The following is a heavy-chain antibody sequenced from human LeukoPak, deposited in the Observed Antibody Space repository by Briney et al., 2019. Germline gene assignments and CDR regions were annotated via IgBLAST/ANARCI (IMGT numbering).Heavy chain of an antibody. CDR1: GGTFSSYA. J-gene: IGHJ4*02. Sequence: GSSVKVSCKASGGTFSSYAISWVRQAPGQGLEWMGGIIPIFGTANYAQKFQGRVTITADESTSTAYMELSSLRSEDTAVYYCARDRPGTRSGYYSARGQGTLVTVSS. CDR3: ARDRPGTRSGYYSA. CDR2: IIPIFGTA. D-gene: IGHD3-22*01. V-gene: IGHV1-69*01.